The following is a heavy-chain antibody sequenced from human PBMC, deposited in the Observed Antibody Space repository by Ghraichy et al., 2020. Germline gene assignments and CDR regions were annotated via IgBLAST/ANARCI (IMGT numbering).Heavy chain of an antibody. V-gene: IGHV3-74*01. Sequence: GGSLRLSCAASGFTLSSYWMLWVRQVPGKGLVWVSRINNYGSSTSYADSVKGRFTISRDNAKNTLYLQMNSLRAEDTAVYYCAKGGSKVADYWGQGTLVTVSS. CDR2: INNYGSST. CDR1: GFTLSSYW. D-gene: IGHD3-10*01. CDR3: AKGGSKVADY. J-gene: IGHJ4*02.